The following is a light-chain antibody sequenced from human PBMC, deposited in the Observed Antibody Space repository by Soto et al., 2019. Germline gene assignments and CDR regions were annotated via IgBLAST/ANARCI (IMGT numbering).Light chain of an antibody. J-gene: IGLJ3*02. CDR2: EVS. CDR1: SSDVGGNKY. Sequence: QSALTQPASESGSPGQSITISCTGTSSDVGGNKYVSWYQQHPGKAPKLITYEVSNRPSGVSNRFSGSKSGNTDSLTISGLQPEDQADYYCISYTGSATLVVFGGGTQLTVL. CDR3: ISYTGSATLVV. V-gene: IGLV2-14*01.